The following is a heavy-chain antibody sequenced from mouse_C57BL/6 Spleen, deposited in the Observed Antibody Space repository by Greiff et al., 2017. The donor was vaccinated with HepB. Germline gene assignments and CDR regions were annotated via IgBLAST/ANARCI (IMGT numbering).Heavy chain of an antibody. CDR1: GYTFTDYN. Sequence: EVQLQQSGPELVKPGASVKMSCKASGYTFTDYNMHWVKQSHGKSLEWIGYINPNNGGTSYNQKFKGKATLTVNKSSSTAYMELRSLTSEDSVVYYCAREDYYGSSKYYFDYWGQGTTLTVSS. V-gene: IGHV1-22*01. CDR2: INPNNGGT. D-gene: IGHD1-1*01. J-gene: IGHJ2*01. CDR3: AREDYYGSSKYYFDY.